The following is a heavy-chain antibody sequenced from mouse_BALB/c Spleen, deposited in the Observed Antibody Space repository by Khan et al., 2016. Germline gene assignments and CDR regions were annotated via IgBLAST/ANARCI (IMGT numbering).Heavy chain of an antibody. CDR1: GYSITSDYA. D-gene: IGHD2-12*01. V-gene: IGHV3-2*02. Sequence: EVQLQESGPGLVKPSQSLSLTCTVTGYSITSDYAWNWIRQFPGNKLEWMGYISYSGSTNYNPSLKSRISITRDTSKNQFFMQLNSVTPEDTATYYCLRWTRRGLDYWGQGTTLTVSS. CDR3: LRWTRRGLDY. J-gene: IGHJ2*01. CDR2: ISYSGST.